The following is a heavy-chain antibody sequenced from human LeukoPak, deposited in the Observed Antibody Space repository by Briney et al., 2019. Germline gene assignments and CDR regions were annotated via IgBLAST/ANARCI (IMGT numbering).Heavy chain of an antibody. Sequence: PGGSLRLSCAASGFTFSSYGMHWVRQAPGKGLEWVAVISYDGSNKYYADSVKGRFTISRDNSKNTLYLQMNSLRAEDTAVYYCARDPEDYGDYEDAFDIWGQGTMVTVSS. D-gene: IGHD4-17*01. V-gene: IGHV3-30*03. CDR1: GFTFSSYG. J-gene: IGHJ3*02. CDR3: ARDPEDYGDYEDAFDI. CDR2: ISYDGSNK.